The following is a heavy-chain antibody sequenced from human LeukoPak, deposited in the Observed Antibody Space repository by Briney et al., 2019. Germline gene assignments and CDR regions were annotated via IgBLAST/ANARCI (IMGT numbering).Heavy chain of an antibody. D-gene: IGHD1-26*01. CDR2: IRSKTDGGTA. J-gene: IGHJ4*02. V-gene: IGHV3-15*01. Sequence: PGGSLRLSCAASGFSFTSYWMSWVRQAPGKGLEWVGRIRSKTDGGTADYVAPVKGRFTISRDDSKDTLYLQMNSLETEDTGVYYCTTEWDWGQGTLVTVSS. CDR3: TTEWD. CDR1: GFSFTSYW.